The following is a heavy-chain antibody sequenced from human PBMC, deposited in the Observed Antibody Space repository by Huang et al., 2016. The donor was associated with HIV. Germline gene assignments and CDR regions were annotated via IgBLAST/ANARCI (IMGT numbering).Heavy chain of an antibody. Sequence: QVHLVQSGAEVKKPGSSVRVSCTASGGSFKISGISWVRQAPGQGLEWLGGILPRGGRANYAQKMSDRVTITALESTTTVYMDLTSLRPEDTAVYYCASGASYEIWTPYYSGWHYSMDVWGEGTTVTVSS. CDR1: GGSFKISG. CDR2: ILPRGGRA. D-gene: IGHD3-9*01. J-gene: IGHJ6*03. V-gene: IGHV1-69*13. CDR3: ASGASYEIWTPYYSGWHYSMDV.